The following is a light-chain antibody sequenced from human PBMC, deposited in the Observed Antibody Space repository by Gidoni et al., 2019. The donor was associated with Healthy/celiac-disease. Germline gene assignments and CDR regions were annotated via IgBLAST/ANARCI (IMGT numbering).Light chain of an antibody. Sequence: SYELTQPPSVSVSPGQTASITCSGDKLGDKYASWYQQKPGQSPVLLIYQDTKRPSGIPERFSGSNSGTTAPLSISGTQAMDEADYYCQAWDSSSYVVFGGGTKLTVL. J-gene: IGLJ2*01. CDR1: KLGDKY. CDR2: QDT. V-gene: IGLV3-1*01. CDR3: QAWDSSSYVV.